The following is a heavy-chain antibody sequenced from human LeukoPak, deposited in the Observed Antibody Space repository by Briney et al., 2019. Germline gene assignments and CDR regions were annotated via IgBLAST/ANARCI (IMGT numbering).Heavy chain of an antibody. CDR3: ARAIFGVAHDAFDI. CDR2: ISSSSSYI. D-gene: IGHD3-3*01. Sequence: AGGSLRLSCAASGFTFSSYSMNWVRQAPGKGLEWVSSISSSSSYIYYADSVKGRFTISRDNAKNSLYLQMNSLRAEDTAVYYCARAIFGVAHDAFDIWGQGTMVTVSS. V-gene: IGHV3-21*01. CDR1: GFTFSSYS. J-gene: IGHJ3*02.